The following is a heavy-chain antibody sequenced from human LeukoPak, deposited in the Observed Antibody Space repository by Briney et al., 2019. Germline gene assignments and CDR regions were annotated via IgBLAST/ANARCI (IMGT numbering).Heavy chain of an antibody. Sequence: PGGSLRLSCAASGFTFSSYAMSWVRKAPGKGLEWVSGISGFGGSTYYAPSVKGRLTISRDNFGNMLYLHLDSLRVEDTAIYYCARRSGSSWSSFDYWGQGALVTVSS. CDR2: ISGFGGST. V-gene: IGHV3-23*01. CDR1: GFTFSSYA. D-gene: IGHD6-13*01. CDR3: ARRSGSSWSSFDY. J-gene: IGHJ4*02.